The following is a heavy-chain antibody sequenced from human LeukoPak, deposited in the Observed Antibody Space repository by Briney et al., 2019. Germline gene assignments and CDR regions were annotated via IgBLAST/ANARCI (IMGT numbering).Heavy chain of an antibody. Sequence: PGGSLRLSCTVSGFTVSSNSMSWVRQAPGKGLEWVSSISSSSSYIYYADSVKGRFTISRDNAKNSLYLQMNSLRAEDTAVYYCASRWMGQGFDYWGQGTLVTVSS. CDR3: ASRWMGQGFDY. CDR1: GFTVSSNS. CDR2: ISSSSSYI. D-gene: IGHD2-2*03. V-gene: IGHV3-21*01. J-gene: IGHJ4*02.